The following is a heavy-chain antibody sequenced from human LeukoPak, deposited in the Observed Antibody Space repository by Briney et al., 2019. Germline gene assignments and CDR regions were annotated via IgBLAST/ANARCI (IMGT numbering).Heavy chain of an antibody. CDR2: TYYSGST. D-gene: IGHD1-1*01. CDR1: GGSIISYY. J-gene: IGHJ4*02. CDR3: SESTWNDVHFDY. Sequence: PSETLSLTCTVSGGSIISYYWSWLRQPPGKGLEWIEYTYYSGSTNSNPSLTGRGTIIIDPSTKQFSLKLRSVTAADTAVYYFSESTWNDVHFDYWGQGTLVSVSS. V-gene: IGHV4-59*01.